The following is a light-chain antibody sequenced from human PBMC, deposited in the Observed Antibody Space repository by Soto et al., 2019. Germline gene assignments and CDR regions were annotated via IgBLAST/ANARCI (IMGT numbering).Light chain of an antibody. CDR3: QQYGTSPPSWT. J-gene: IGKJ1*01. CDR2: GAS. Sequence: ETVLTQSPGTLSLSPGERATLSCRASQSVSSSYLAWYQQKAGQAPRLLIYGASSRATGTLDRFSGSGSGTDFTLTISRLEPEDVAVYYCQQYGTSPPSWTFGPGTKVEFK. V-gene: IGKV3-20*01. CDR1: QSVSSSY.